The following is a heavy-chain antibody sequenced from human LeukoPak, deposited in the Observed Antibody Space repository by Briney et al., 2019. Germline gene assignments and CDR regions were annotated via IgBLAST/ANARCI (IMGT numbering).Heavy chain of an antibody. CDR1: GYTFTSYD. D-gene: IGHD6-13*01. CDR3: ATTRRGAAAGYYFDY. J-gene: IGHJ4*02. CDR2: MNPNSGNT. Sequence: ASVKVSCKASGYTFTSYDINWVRQATGQGLEWMGWMNPNSGNTGYAQKFQGRVTMTEDTSTDTAYMELSSLRSEDTAVYYCATTRRGAAAGYYFDYWGQGTLVTISS. V-gene: IGHV1-8*01.